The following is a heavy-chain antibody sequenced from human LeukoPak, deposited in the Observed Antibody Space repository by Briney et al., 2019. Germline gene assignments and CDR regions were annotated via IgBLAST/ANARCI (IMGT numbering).Heavy chain of an antibody. CDR1: GFTFSSYG. CDR2: ISYDGSNK. D-gene: IGHD3-3*01. Sequence: GGSLRLSCAASGFTFSSYGMHWVRQAPGKGLEWVTVISYDGSNKYYADSVKGRFTISRDNSKNTLYLQMNSLRAEDTAVYYCAKGKNAIKGITIFGVVIPFDYMDVWGKGTTVTVSS. V-gene: IGHV3-30*18. J-gene: IGHJ6*03. CDR3: AKGKNAIKGITIFGVVIPFDYMDV.